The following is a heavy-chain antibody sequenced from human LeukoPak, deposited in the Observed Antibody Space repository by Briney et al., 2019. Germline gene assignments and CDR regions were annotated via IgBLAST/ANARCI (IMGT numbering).Heavy chain of an antibody. D-gene: IGHD3-16*01. Sequence: GGSLRLSCAASGFTFSSHGMNWVRQAPGKGLEWVSGISPSGGITYYTDSVKGRFTISRDNTKNTQSLQMNSLRAEDTAVYYCAKDDDWGRYKHWGQGTLVTVSS. CDR1: GFTFSSHG. V-gene: IGHV3-23*01. J-gene: IGHJ1*01. CDR2: ISPSGGIT. CDR3: AKDDDWGRYKH.